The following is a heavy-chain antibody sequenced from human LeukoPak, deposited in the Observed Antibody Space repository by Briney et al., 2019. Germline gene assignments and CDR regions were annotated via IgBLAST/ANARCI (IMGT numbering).Heavy chain of an antibody. D-gene: IGHD3-22*01. CDR2: FYYTGRT. CDR1: GGSVSSGSYY. Sequence: PSETLSLTCTVSGGSVSSGSYYWGWIRQPPGKGLEWIGSFYYTGRTYYNPSLKSRVTISVDTSKNQFSLKVTSVTAADTAVYYCARAGLKDYYDSSFDYWGQGTLVTVSS. J-gene: IGHJ4*02. V-gene: IGHV4-39*01. CDR3: ARAGLKDYYDSSFDY.